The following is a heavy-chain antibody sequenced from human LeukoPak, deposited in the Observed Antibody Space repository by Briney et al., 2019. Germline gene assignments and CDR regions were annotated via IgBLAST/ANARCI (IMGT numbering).Heavy chain of an antibody. J-gene: IGHJ4*02. CDR2: ISYDGSNK. D-gene: IGHD3-10*01. CDR1: GFTFSSYG. CDR3: AKRGGSVTWLGDLDY. V-gene: IGHV3-30*18. Sequence: GGSLRLSCAASGFTFSSYGMHWVRQAPGKGLEWVAVISYDGSNKYYADSVKGRFTISRDNSKNTLYLQMNSLRAEDTAVYYCAKRGGSVTWLGDLDYWGQGTLVTVSS.